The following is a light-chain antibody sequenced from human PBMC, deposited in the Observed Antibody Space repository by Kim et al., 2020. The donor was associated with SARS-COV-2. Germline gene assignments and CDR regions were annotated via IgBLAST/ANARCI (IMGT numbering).Light chain of an antibody. V-gene: IGKV3-20*01. CDR1: QSVCSSC. J-gene: IGKJ2*01. CDR2: SAS. Sequence: VLTQSPGTLSLSPGERAPLSCRASQSVCSSCLAWYQQKPGQAPRLLIYSASTRATAIPDRFSGSGSGTDFTLSISRLEPEDSAVYYCQQYGIAPPYTFGQGTKLEI. CDR3: QQYGIAPPYT.